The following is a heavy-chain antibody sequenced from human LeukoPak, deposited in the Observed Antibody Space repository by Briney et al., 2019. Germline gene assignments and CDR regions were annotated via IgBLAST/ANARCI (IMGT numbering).Heavy chain of an antibody. V-gene: IGHV3-43*01. CDR1: GFTFDDYT. J-gene: IGHJ4*02. CDR2: ISWDGGST. CDR3: TRVGYIDEGIDY. Sequence: GGSLRLSCAASGFTFDDYTMHWVRQAPGKGLEWVSLISWDGGSTYYADSVKGRFTISRDNAKNSLCLQMNSLRAEDTAIYYCTRVGYIDEGIDYWGQGTLVTVSS. D-gene: IGHD5-24*01.